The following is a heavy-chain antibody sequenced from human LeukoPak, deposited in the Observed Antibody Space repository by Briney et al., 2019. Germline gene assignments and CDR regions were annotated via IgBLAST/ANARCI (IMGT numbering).Heavy chain of an antibody. J-gene: IGHJ4*02. CDR1: GFTFSSYA. Sequence: GGSLRLSCAASGFTFSSYAMSWVRQAPGKGLEWVSTISGSDDSTYYADSVKGRFTISRDKSKDTLYLLMSSLRAEDTAVYYCAKGSRTSSYTGSDYWGQGTLVTVSS. D-gene: IGHD2-2*02. CDR2: ISGSDDST. V-gene: IGHV3-23*01. CDR3: AKGSRTSSYTGSDY.